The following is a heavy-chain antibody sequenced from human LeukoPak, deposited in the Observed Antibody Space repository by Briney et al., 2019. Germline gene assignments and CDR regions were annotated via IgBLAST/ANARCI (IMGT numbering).Heavy chain of an antibody. J-gene: IGHJ4*02. D-gene: IGHD4-17*01. Sequence: PGRSLRLSCAASGFTFSSYAMHWVRQAPGKGLQWVAFISYDGTNKYYADSVKGRFTISRDNSKNTLYLQMNSLRDEDTAVYYCARDRDYAFDYWGQGTLVTVSS. CDR2: ISYDGTNK. CDR3: ARDRDYAFDY. V-gene: IGHV3-30-3*01. CDR1: GFTFSSYA.